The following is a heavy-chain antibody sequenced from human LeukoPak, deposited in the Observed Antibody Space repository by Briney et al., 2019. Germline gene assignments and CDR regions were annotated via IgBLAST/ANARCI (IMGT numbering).Heavy chain of an antibody. V-gene: IGHV3-11*01. CDR3: ARDPGSGYEEHFDY. CDR2: ISSSGSTM. D-gene: IGHD5-12*01. Sequence: GGSLRLSCAASGFIFSDYYMSWIRQAPGKGLEWVSDISSSGSTMYCTDSVKGRFTISRDNAKDSLYLQMNSLRAEDTAVYYCARDPGSGYEEHFDYWGQGTLVTVSS. J-gene: IGHJ4*02. CDR1: GFIFSDYY.